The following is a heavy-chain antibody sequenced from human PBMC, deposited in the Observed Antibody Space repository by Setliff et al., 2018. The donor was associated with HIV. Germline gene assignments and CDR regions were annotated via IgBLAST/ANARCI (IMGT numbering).Heavy chain of an antibody. D-gene: IGHD3-10*01. J-gene: IGHJ6*02. CDR2: ISYDGSNK. CDR1: GSTFSSYA. V-gene: IGHV3-30*01. Sequence: PGGSLRLSCAASGSTFSSYAMHWVRQAPGKGLEWVAVISYDGSNKYYADSVKGRFTISRDNSKNTLYLQMNSLRAEDTAVYYCARSVIGYYYYGMDVWGQGTLVTVSS. CDR3: ARSVIGYYYYGMDV.